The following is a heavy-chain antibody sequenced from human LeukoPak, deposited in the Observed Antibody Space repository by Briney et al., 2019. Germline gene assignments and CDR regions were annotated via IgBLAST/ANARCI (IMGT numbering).Heavy chain of an antibody. J-gene: IGHJ4*02. CDR3: ARIWFGELLIDY. CDR1: GYTFTGYY. D-gene: IGHD3-10*01. Sequence: EASVKVSCKASGYTFTGYYMHWVRQAPGQGLEWMGWISAYNGNTNYAQKLQGRVTMTTDTSTSTAYMELRSLRSDDTAVYYCARIWFGELLIDYWGQGTLVTVSS. CDR2: ISAYNGNT. V-gene: IGHV1-18*04.